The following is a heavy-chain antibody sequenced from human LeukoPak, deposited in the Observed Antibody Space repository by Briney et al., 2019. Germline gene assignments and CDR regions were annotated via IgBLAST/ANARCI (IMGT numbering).Heavy chain of an antibody. CDR1: GYTFTGYY. D-gene: IGHD2-15*01. CDR2: INPNSGGT. V-gene: IGHV1-2*02. J-gene: IGHJ6*02. Sequence: GASVKVSCKASGYTFTGYYMHWVRQAPGQGLEWMGWINPNSGGTNYAQKFQGRVTMTRDTSISTAYMELSRLRSDDTAVYYCARFDIVVVVAATPGYYGMDVWGQGTTVTVSS. CDR3: ARFDIVVVVAATPGYYGMDV.